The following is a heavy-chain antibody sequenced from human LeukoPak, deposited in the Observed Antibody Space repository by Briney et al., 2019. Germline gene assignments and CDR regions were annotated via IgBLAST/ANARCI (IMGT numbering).Heavy chain of an antibody. CDR2: IYTSGST. CDR3: ARVHYYDSRGLDAFDI. CDR1: GGSISSYY. D-gene: IGHD3-22*01. Sequence: SETLPLTCTVSGGSISSYYWSWIRQPAGKGLEWIGRIYTSGSTNYNPSLKSRVTMSVDTSKNQFSLKLSSVTAADTAVYYCARVHYYDSRGLDAFDIWGQGTMVTVSS. J-gene: IGHJ3*02. V-gene: IGHV4-4*07.